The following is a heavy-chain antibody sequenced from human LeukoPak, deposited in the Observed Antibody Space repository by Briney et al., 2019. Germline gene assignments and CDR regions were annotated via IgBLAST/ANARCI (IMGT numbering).Heavy chain of an antibody. CDR3: AREASSSWYGYYYYGMDV. V-gene: IGHV3-33*08. J-gene: IGHJ6*02. D-gene: IGHD6-13*01. CDR1: GFTFSTYG. CDR2: IWYDGSNK. Sequence: PGRSLRLSCAASGFTFSTYGMHWVRQAPGKGLEWVAVIWYDGSNKYYADSVKGRFTISRDNSKNTLYLQMNSLRAEDTAVYYCAREASSSWYGYYYYGMDVWGQGTTVTVSS.